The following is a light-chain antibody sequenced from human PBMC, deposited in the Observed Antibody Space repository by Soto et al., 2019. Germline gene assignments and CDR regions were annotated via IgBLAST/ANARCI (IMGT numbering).Light chain of an antibody. V-gene: IGKV3-20*01. Sequence: EIVLTQSPGTLSLSPGDRATLSCRASQSVTSYFLGWYQQKPGGAPRLLLYAVSIRARGIPDRFTGSGSGTDFTLTINRLEHEDFAVYYCQQYGNSAITFGQGTRLEIK. CDR3: QQYGNSAIT. J-gene: IGKJ5*01. CDR1: QSVTSYF. CDR2: AVS.